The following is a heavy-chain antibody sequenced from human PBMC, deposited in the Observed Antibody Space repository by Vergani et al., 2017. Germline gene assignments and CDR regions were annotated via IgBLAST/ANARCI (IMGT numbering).Heavy chain of an antibody. CDR1: GGTFSSYA. D-gene: IGHD2-2*02. J-gene: IGHJ6*02. V-gene: IGHV1-69*06. CDR3: ARSDLGYCSSTSCYSHYYYYGMDV. Sequence: QVQLVQSGAEVKKPGSSVKVSCKASGGTFSSYAISWVRQAPGQGLEWMGRIIPIFGTANYAQKFQVRVTITRDTSASTAYMELSSLRSEDTAVYYCARSDLGYCSSTSCYSHYYYYGMDVWGQGTTVTVSS. CDR2: IIPIFGTA.